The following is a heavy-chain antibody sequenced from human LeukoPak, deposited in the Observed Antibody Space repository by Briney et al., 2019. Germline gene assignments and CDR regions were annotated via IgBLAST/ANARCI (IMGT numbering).Heavy chain of an antibody. CDR1: GFIFSDYY. CDR3: ARQGLYDSSDFWTFQH. J-gene: IGHJ1*01. Sequence: PGGSLRLSCAASGFIFSDYYMGWIRQTPEKGLEWLSYISSSSGYKNYADSLKGRFTISRDNAKNSVYLQMNSLSAEDTAVYYCARQGLYDSSDFWTFQHWGQGTLVTVSS. CDR2: ISSSSGYK. D-gene: IGHD3/OR15-3a*01. V-gene: IGHV3-11*06.